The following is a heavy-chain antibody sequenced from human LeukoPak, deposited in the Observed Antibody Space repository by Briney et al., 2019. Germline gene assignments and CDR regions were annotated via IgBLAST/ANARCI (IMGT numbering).Heavy chain of an antibody. J-gene: IGHJ3*02. V-gene: IGHV7-4-1*02. D-gene: IGHD6-13*01. Sequence: GASVKVSCKASGYTFTSYAMNWVRQAPGQGLEWMGWINTNTGNPTYAQGFTGRFVFSSDTSVSTAYLQISSLKAEDTAVYYCALIAAAAPDAFDIWGQGTMVTVSS. CDR2: INTNTGNP. CDR1: GYTFTSYA. CDR3: ALIAAAAPDAFDI.